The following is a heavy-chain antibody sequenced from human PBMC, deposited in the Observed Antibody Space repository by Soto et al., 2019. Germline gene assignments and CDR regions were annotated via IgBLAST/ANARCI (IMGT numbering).Heavy chain of an antibody. CDR1: GFTFSDYY. CDR3: ARKAITGPFDY. CDR2: ISSSSSYT. J-gene: IGHJ4*02. V-gene: IGHV3-11*03. D-gene: IGHD1-20*01. Sequence: GGSLRLSCAASGFTFSDYYMSWIRQAPGKGLEWVSYISSSSSYTNYADSVKGRFTISRDNAKNSLYLQMNSLRAEDTAVYYCARKAITGPFDYWGQGTLVTVSS.